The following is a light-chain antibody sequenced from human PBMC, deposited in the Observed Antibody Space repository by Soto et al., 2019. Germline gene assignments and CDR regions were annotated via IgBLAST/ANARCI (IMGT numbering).Light chain of an antibody. J-gene: IGKJ1*01. CDR3: LQYDDWPPWR. V-gene: IGKV3-15*01. CDR1: QSVTSN. CDR2: GAF. Sequence: EIVMTQSPVTLSVSPGESATLSCRASQSVTSNLAWYQQKPGQAPRLLIYGAFIRATGIPARFSGSGSGTEFTLTISSLQSEDFAVYYCLQYDDWPPWRFGQGTKVEIK.